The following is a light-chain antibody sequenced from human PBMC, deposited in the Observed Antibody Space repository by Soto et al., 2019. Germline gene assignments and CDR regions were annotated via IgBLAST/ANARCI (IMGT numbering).Light chain of an antibody. Sequence: DIQMTQSPSSLAASVGDRVTITCRASQSVSNYLNWYQQKPGKPPRLLIYTVSSLQNGVSSRFSGSGSGTDFTLTISSLQPEDFATYYCQQLNIYPITFGQGTRLEIK. V-gene: IGKV1-39*01. J-gene: IGKJ5*01. CDR1: QSVSNY. CDR3: QQLNIYPIT. CDR2: TVS.